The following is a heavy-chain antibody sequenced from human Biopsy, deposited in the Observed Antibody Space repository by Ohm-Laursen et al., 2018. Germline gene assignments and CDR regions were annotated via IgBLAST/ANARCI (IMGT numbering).Heavy chain of an antibody. J-gene: IGHJ4*02. Sequence: GTLSLTRAVFGKTFSDYQWSWIRQPPGKGLEWIEQINQAGTTNYNLSLKSRVSISADASKYEFSLRLTSVTAADTAVYLCGNEVHGRDYWGLGAQVTVSS. CDR2: INQAGTT. V-gene: IGHV4-34*08. CDR1: GKTFSDYQ. D-gene: IGHD2-15*01. CDR3: GNEVHGRDY.